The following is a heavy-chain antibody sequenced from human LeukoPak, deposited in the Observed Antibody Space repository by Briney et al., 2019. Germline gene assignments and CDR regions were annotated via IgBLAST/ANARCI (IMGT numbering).Heavy chain of an antibody. CDR1: EFTFSNYA. D-gene: IGHD5-12*01. Sequence: GGSLRLSCAASEFTFSNYAMNWVRQAPGKGLEWVSSISGSGGSTHYADSVKGRFTISRDNSKNTLYLQRNSLRAEDTAVYYCAKARDSDYDWYFDYWGQGTVVTVSS. CDR2: ISGSGGST. V-gene: IGHV3-23*01. J-gene: IGHJ4*02. CDR3: AKARDSDYDWYFDY.